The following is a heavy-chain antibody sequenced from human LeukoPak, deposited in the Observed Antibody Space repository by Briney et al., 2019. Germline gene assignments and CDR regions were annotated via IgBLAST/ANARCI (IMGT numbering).Heavy chain of an antibody. V-gene: IGHV3-43*02. J-gene: IGHJ5*02. CDR3: AKGGGDGYNYWAYNWFDP. Sequence: GGSLRLSCAASGFTFDDYAMHWVRQAPGKGLEWVSLISGDGGSTYYADSVKGRFTISRDNSKNSLYLQMNSLRTEDTALHYCAKGGGDGYNYWAYNWFDPWGQGTLVTVSS. CDR2: ISGDGGST. CDR1: GFTFDDYA. D-gene: IGHD5-24*01.